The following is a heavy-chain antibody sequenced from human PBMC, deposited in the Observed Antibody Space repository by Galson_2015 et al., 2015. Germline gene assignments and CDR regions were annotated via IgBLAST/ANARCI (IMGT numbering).Heavy chain of an antibody. Sequence: SLRLSCAASGFTFSSYAMSWVRQAPGKGLVWVSGISGTGGSTYNADSVKGRFTISRDNSKNTLSLQMNSLGAEDTAVYYCAKSLDIPAAAGSRGYYFDYWGQGTLITVSS. CDR2: ISGTGGST. J-gene: IGHJ4*02. V-gene: IGHV3-23*01. CDR1: GFTFSSYA. D-gene: IGHD6-13*01. CDR3: AKSLDIPAAAGSRGYYFDY.